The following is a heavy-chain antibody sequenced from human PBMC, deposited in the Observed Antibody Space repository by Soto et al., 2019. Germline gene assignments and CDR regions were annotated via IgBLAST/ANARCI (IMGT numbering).Heavy chain of an antibody. J-gene: IGHJ6*02. Sequence: WGSLRLSCAASGFTVSSNYMSWVRQAPGKGLEWVSIIYSGGSTYYADSVKGRFTISRDNSKNTLNLQMNSLRAEDTAVYYCARGGTYYVDYGMDVWGQGTTVTVSS. CDR1: GFTVSSNY. CDR2: IYSGGST. V-gene: IGHV3-53*01. D-gene: IGHD1-26*01. CDR3: ARGGTYYVDYGMDV.